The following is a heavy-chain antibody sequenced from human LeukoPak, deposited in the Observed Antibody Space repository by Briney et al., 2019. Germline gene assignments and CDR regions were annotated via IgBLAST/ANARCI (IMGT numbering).Heavy chain of an antibody. CDR1: AFNFTAYW. J-gene: IGHJ5*02. V-gene: IGHV3-74*01. CDR3: AVSNGGYGP. D-gene: IGHD5-12*01. CDR2: INSDGITT. Sequence: GGSLRLSCGSTAFNFTAYWMHWVRQDPRQGLLWVARINSDGITTNYADSVKGRFTISRDNAKNTLFLQMNSLRAEDTAVYFCAVSNGGYGPWGQGALVTVSS.